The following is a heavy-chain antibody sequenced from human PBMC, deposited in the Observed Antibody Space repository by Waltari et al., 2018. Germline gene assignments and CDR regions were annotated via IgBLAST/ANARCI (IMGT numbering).Heavy chain of an antibody. D-gene: IGHD2-15*01. CDR1: GGSISSSSYY. CDR2: IYYSGST. V-gene: IGHV4-39*01. Sequence: QLQLQESGPGLVKPSETLSLTCTVSGGSISSSSYYWGWIRQTPGKGLEWLGSIYYSGSTYYNPSLKSRVTISVDTSKNQFSLKLSSVTAADTAVYYCARHGYCSGGSCYDYYYMDVWGKGTTVTVSS. CDR3: ARHGYCSGGSCYDYYYMDV. J-gene: IGHJ6*03.